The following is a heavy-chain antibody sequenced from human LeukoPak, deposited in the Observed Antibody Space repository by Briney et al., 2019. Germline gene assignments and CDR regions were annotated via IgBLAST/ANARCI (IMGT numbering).Heavy chain of an antibody. V-gene: IGHV3-48*01. J-gene: IGHJ4*02. D-gene: IGHD1-1*01. CDR1: GFTFSSYG. CDR2: ISSSSSTI. Sequence: GGSLRLSCAASGFTFSSYGMHWVRQAPGKGLEWVSYISSSSSTIYYADSVKGRFTISRDNAKNSLYLQMNSLRAEDTAVYYCAILREHFDYWGQGTLVTVSS. CDR3: AILREHFDY.